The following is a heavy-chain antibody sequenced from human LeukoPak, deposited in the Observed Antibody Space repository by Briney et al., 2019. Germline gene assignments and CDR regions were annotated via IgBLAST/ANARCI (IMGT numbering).Heavy chain of an antibody. D-gene: IGHD6-19*01. V-gene: IGHV3-23*01. CDR3: AKVLGGWQWLVTPFDY. Sequence: PGGSLRLSCAASGFTFSSYAMSWVRQAPGKGLEWVSAISGSGGSTYYADSVKGRFTISRDDSKNTLYLQMNSLRAEDTAVYYCAKVLGGWQWLVTPFDYWGQGTLVTVSS. J-gene: IGHJ4*02. CDR2: ISGSGGST. CDR1: GFTFSSYA.